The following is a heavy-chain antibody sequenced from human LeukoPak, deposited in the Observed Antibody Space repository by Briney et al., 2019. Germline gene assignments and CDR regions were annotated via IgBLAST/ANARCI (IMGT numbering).Heavy chain of an antibody. CDR2: ISNSGSTI. Sequence: QPGGSLRLSCAASGFTFSNYEMNWVRQAPGKGLEWVSYISNSGSTIYYADSVKGRFTISRDNAKNSLYLQMNSLRAEDTAVYYCARVGYSSSWSPSDYWGQGALVTVSS. D-gene: IGHD6-13*01. CDR1: GFTFSNYE. CDR3: ARVGYSSSWSPSDY. J-gene: IGHJ4*02. V-gene: IGHV3-48*03.